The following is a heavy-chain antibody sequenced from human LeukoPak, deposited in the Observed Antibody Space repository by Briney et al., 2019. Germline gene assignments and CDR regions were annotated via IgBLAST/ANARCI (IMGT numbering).Heavy chain of an antibody. D-gene: IGHD2-15*01. V-gene: IGHV3-30*02. CDR1: GFTLSYYG. CDR3: AKDGYCSGGSCYPKHFDY. CDR2: IENDESDK. J-gene: IGHJ4*02. Sequence: PGGSLILSCAAPGFTLSYYGMHLLPQAPGKGLEWVAFIENDESDKYYADSVKGRFTIPRDNSKNTLYLQMNSLRAEDTAVYYCAKDGYCSGGSCYPKHFDYWGQGTLVTVSS.